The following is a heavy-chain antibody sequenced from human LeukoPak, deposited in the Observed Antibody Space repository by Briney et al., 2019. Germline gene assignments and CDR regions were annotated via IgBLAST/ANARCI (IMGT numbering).Heavy chain of an antibody. D-gene: IGHD3-10*01. V-gene: IGHV3-30*02. CDR2: IRYDGSNK. J-gene: IGHJ4*02. CDR3: ARVTSWVWFGELLFDY. CDR1: GFTFSSYG. Sequence: GGSLRLSCAASGFTFSSYGMHWVRQAPGKGLEWVAFIRYDGSNKYYADSVKGRFTISRDNSKNTLYLQMNSLRAEDTAVYYCARVTSWVWFGELLFDYWGQGTLVTVSS.